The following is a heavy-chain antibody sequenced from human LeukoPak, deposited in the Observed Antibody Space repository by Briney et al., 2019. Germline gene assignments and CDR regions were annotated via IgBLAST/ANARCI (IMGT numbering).Heavy chain of an antibody. CDR1: GFTFSTYA. CDR3: GRGGSSWLYFFEY. CDR2: ISGGGGNT. D-gene: IGHD6-13*01. V-gene: IGHV3-23*01. Sequence: GGPLRLSCAAAGFTFSTYAMSWLRQAPGKGLEWVSSISGGGGNTYFAASVKGRFTISRDNSKNTLYLQMNSLRAEDTALYYCGRGGSSWLYFFEYWGQGTPVTVSS. J-gene: IGHJ4*02.